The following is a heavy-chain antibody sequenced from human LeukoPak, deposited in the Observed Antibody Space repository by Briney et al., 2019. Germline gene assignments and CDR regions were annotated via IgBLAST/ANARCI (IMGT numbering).Heavy chain of an antibody. J-gene: IGHJ4*02. Sequence: EASVKVSWKASGYTFTSYDINWVRQATGQGLEWMGWMNPNSGNTGYAQKFQGRFTMTRNTSISTAYMELSSLRSEDTAVYYCAGRPDYVWGSSPLFDYWGQGTLVTVSS. CDR1: GYTFTSYD. V-gene: IGHV1-8*01. CDR2: MNPNSGNT. D-gene: IGHD3-16*01. CDR3: AGRPDYVWGSSPLFDY.